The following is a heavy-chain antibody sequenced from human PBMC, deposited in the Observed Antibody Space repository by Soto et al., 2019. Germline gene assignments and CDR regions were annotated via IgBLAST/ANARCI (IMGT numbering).Heavy chain of an antibody. CDR2: TYYRSQWYN. CDR1: GDSVSSNSAT. V-gene: IGHV6-1*01. Sequence: PSQTLSLTCAISGDSVSSNSATWNWIRQSPSRGLEWLGRTYYRSQWYNDYAVSVKSRITINPDTSKNQFSLQLNSVTPDDAAVYYCARVWAVAGHFDYWGLGTLVTVSS. D-gene: IGHD6-19*01. J-gene: IGHJ4*02. CDR3: ARVWAVAGHFDY.